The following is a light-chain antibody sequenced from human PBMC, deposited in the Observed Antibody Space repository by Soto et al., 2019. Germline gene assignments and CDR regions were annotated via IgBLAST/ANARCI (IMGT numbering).Light chain of an antibody. CDR1: QTISSW. J-gene: IGKJ1*01. Sequence: IQMNNSPSTLSLSVADRVTIACRASQTISSWLAWYQQKPGKAPKLLIYKASTLKSGVPSRFSGSGSGTEFTLTISSLQPDDFATYYCQHYNSYSEAFGQVT. CDR2: KAS. CDR3: QHYNSYSEA. V-gene: IGKV1-5*03.